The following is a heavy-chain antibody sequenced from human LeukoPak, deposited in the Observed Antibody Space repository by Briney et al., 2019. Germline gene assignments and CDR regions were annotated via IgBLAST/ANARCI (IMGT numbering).Heavy chain of an antibody. V-gene: IGHV1-2*02. D-gene: IGHD3-22*01. CDR2: INPNSGGT. Sequence: ASVKVSCKASGYTFTGYYMHWVRQAPGQGLEWMGWINPNSGGTNYAQKFQGRVTMTRDTSISTAYMELRRLRSDDTAVYYCARASHYYDSSGYYVFDYWGQGTLVTVSS. CDR3: ARASHYYDSSGYYVFDY. CDR1: GYTFTGYY. J-gene: IGHJ4*02.